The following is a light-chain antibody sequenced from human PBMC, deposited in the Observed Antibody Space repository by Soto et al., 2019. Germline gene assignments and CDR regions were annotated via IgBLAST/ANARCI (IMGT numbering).Light chain of an antibody. CDR1: QSISSW. CDR2: KAS. V-gene: IGKV1-5*03. CDR3: QQYDSSPYT. J-gene: IGKJ2*01. Sequence: DIQMTQSPSTLSASVGDRVTITCRASQSISSWLAWYQQKPGKAPKLLIYKASSLESGVPSRFSGSGSGTEFTLTISGLQPDDFATYYCQQYDSSPYTFGQGTKLEIK.